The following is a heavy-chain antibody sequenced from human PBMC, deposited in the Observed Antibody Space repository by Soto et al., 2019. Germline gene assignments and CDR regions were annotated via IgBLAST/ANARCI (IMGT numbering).Heavy chain of an antibody. J-gene: IGHJ5*02. CDR3: ARQLIS. V-gene: IGHV4-59*08. CDR2: IYDSGST. Sequence: PSETLFLTCTVSGGSISSSYWRWIRQPPGKGLEWNGYIYDSGSTYYNPSLKSRVTMSVDTSKNQFSLKLSSVTAADPAVYYCARQLISWGQETPVTVSS. D-gene: IGHD2-21*01. CDR1: GGSISSSY.